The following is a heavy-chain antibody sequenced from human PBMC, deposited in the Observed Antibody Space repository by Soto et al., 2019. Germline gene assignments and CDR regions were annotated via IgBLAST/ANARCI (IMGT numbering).Heavy chain of an antibody. CDR3: AREKGSSWYENWFDP. CDR1: GFTFSSYG. D-gene: IGHD6-13*01. J-gene: IGHJ5*02. CDR2: IWYDGSNK. V-gene: IGHV3-33*01. Sequence: QVQLVESGGGVVQPGRSLGLSCAASGFTFSSYGMHWVRQAPGKGLEWVAVIWYDGSNKYYADSVKGRFTISRDNSKNTLYLQMNSLRAEDTAVYYCAREKGSSWYENWFDPWGQGTLVTVSS.